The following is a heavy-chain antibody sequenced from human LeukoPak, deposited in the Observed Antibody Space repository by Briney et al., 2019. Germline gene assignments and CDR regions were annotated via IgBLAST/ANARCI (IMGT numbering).Heavy chain of an antibody. CDR2: INPNSGGT. CDR3: ARDSEVRRNLWHY. Sequence: ASVKVSCKASGYTFTGYYMHWVRQAPGQGLEWMGWINPNSGGTNYAQKFQGWVTMTRDTSISTAYMELSRLRSDDTAVYYCARDSEVRRNLWHYWGQGTLVIVSS. J-gene: IGHJ4*02. V-gene: IGHV1-2*04. CDR1: GYTFTGYY. D-gene: IGHD3-10*01.